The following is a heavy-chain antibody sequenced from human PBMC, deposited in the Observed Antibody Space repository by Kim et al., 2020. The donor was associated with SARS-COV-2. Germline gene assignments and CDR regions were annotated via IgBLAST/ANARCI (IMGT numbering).Heavy chain of an antibody. CDR2: INHSGST. D-gene: IGHD6-13*01. Sequence: SETLSLTCAVYGGSFSGYYWSWIRQPPGKGLEWIGEINHSGSTNYNPSLKSRVTISVDTSKNQFSLKLSSVTAADTAVYYCARGQAAAGTGDYWGQGTLVTVSS. V-gene: IGHV4-34*01. CDR1: GGSFSGYY. CDR3: ARGQAAAGTGDY. J-gene: IGHJ4*02.